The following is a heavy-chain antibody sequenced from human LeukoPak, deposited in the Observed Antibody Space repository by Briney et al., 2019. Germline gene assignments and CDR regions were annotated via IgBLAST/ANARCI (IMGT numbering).Heavy chain of an antibody. CDR2: IKQDGSET. CDR3: ARELGGSYYYYYYYLDV. J-gene: IGHJ6*03. CDR1: GFTFTNNF. D-gene: IGHD3-10*01. Sequence: GGSLRLSCAASGFTFTNNFMSWVRQVPGKGLEWVANIKQDGSETTYADSVRGRFTIARDNAKNTLHRQMSMLRAEDAAWYYVARELGGSYYYYYYYLDVWGKGTTVTISS. V-gene: IGHV3-7*01.